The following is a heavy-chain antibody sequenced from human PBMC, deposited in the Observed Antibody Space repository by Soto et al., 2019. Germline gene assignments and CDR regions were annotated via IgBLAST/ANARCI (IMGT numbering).Heavy chain of an antibody. CDR1: GFTFSSYS. CDR2: ISSSSSYI. Sequence: GGSLRLSCAASGFTFSSYSMNWVRQAPGKGLEWVSSISSSSSYIYYADSVKGRFTISRDNAKNSLYLQMNSLRAEDTAVYYCARVLWFGELSIDYWGQGTLVTVSS. J-gene: IGHJ4*02. D-gene: IGHD3-10*01. CDR3: ARVLWFGELSIDY. V-gene: IGHV3-21*01.